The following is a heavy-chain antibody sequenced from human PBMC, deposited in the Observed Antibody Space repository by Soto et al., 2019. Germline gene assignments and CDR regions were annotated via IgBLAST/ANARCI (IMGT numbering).Heavy chain of an antibody. J-gene: IGHJ4*02. Sequence: PGESLKISCMASGYSFTTYWIAWVRQMPGRGLEWMGVINPGDSETRYSPSFQGQVTISADKSINTAYLQWSGLKASDSAMYYCARRERYGSPLDYWGQGALVTVSS. CDR2: INPGDSET. CDR3: ARRERYGSPLDY. CDR1: GYSFTTYW. V-gene: IGHV5-51*01. D-gene: IGHD3-10*01.